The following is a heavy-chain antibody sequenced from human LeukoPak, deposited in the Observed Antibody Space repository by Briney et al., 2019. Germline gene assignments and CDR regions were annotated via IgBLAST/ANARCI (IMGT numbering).Heavy chain of an antibody. CDR2: ISYDGSNK. Sequence: GRSLRLSCAASGFTFSSYAIHWVRQAPGKGLEWVAVISYDGSNKYYADSVKGRFTISRDNSKNTLYLQMNSLRAEDTAVYYCAREGYSYGFAIDYWGQGTLVTVSS. D-gene: IGHD5-18*01. J-gene: IGHJ4*02. CDR3: AREGYSYGFAIDY. CDR1: GFTFSSYA. V-gene: IGHV3-30-3*01.